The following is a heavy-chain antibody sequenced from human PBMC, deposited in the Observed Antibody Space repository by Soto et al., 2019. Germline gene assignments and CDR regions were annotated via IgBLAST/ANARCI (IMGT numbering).Heavy chain of an antibody. V-gene: IGHV5-51*01. Sequence: PGESLKISCKASGYDFSTHWIGWVRHMPGKGLQWMAIIYPSDSDTKYSPSFQGHVTISVDKSISTAYLQWSGLQASDSAKYYCARLFTDAEFWDYFDYWGPGTLVTVSS. CDR3: ARLFTDAEFWDYFDY. CDR1: GYDFSTHW. D-gene: IGHD3-16*01. J-gene: IGHJ4*02. CDR2: IYPSDSDT.